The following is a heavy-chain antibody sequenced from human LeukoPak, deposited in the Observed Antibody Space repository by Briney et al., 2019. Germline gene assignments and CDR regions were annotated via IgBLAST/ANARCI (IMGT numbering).Heavy chain of an antibody. CDR3: AREDYGGNSYYYYYMDV. CDR2: ISYDGSNK. D-gene: IGHD4-23*01. Sequence: GGSLRLSCAASGFTSSSYAMHWVRQAPGKGLEWVAVISYDGSNKYYADSVKGRFTISRDNSKNTLYLQMNSLRAEDTAVYYCAREDYGGNSYYYYYMDVWGKGTTVTVSS. J-gene: IGHJ6*03. V-gene: IGHV3-30-3*01. CDR1: GFTSSSYA.